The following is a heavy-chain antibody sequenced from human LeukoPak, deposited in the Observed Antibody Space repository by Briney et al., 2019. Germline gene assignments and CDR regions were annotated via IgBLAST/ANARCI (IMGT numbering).Heavy chain of an antibody. Sequence: WKTLSLTCTVTGGSISSSSYYWGSIRQAPGKGLEWIGSIYYSGSTYYDPSLKSRVTMSVDTSKNQFSLKLSSVTAADTAVYYCARWSGSYFDYWGQGTLVTVSS. D-gene: IGHD1-26*01. J-gene: IGHJ4*02. CDR2: IYYSGST. CDR1: GGSISSSSYY. V-gene: IGHV4-39*01. CDR3: ARWSGSYFDY.